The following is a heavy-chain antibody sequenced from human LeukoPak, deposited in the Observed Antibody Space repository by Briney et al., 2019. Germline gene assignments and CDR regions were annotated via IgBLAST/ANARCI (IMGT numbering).Heavy chain of an antibody. CDR3: AREATVTIYSFDY. V-gene: IGHV3-7*01. CDR2: IKQDGSEK. J-gene: IGHJ4*02. D-gene: IGHD4-17*01. CDR1: GFTFSSDW. Sequence: GGSLRLSCAASGFTFSSDWMSWVRQAPGKGLEWVANIKQDGSEKYYVDSVKGRFTISRDDAKNSLYLQMNSLRAEDTAVYYCAREATVTIYSFDYWGQGTLVTVSP.